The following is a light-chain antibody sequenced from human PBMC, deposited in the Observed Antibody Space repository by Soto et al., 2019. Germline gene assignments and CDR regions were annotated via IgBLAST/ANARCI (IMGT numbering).Light chain of an antibody. CDR3: QLRSNWLLT. CDR1: QSVSGN. CDR2: DGS. J-gene: IGKJ4*01. Sequence: EIVTNLSPATVSVSQRERDTLYCRASQSVSGNLAWYQRRPGQAPRILIYDGSSRATGIPARFSGSGFGTDFTLTIASLGPEDFAVYYCQLRSNWLLTFGGGTNVDI. V-gene: IGKV3D-11*03.